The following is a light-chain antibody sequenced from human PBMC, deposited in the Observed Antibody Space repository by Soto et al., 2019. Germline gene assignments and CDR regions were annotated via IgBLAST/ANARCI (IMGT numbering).Light chain of an antibody. CDR1: SGHSNYA. CDR2: VNSGGSH. Sequence: QLVLTQSPSASASLGASVKLTCTLSSGHSNYAIAWHQQQPEKGPRYLMKVNSGGSHIKGDGIPDRFSGSSSGAERYLFISSLQSEDEADYYCQTWGTGSAIVVFGEGTKLTVL. J-gene: IGLJ7*01. V-gene: IGLV4-69*01. CDR3: QTWGTGSAIVV.